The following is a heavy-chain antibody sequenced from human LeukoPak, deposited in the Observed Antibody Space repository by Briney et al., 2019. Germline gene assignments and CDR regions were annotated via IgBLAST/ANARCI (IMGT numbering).Heavy chain of an antibody. D-gene: IGHD6-13*01. CDR3: ASSIVADGTSPFDY. CDR2: IKQDGSKK. V-gene: IGHV3-7*01. J-gene: IGHJ4*02. Sequence: SGGSLRLSCTASGFTFSNYWMHWVRQAPGKGLEWVATIKQDGSKKYYVDSVKGRFTISRDNTKNSLYLQMNSLRAEDTAVYYCASSIVADGTSPFDYWGQGTLVTVSS. CDR1: GFTFSNYW.